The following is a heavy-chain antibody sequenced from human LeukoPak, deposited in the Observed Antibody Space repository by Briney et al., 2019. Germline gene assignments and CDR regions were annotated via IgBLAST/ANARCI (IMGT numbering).Heavy chain of an antibody. CDR3: ARVVGDFWSGKKWGRNYYYYLDV. V-gene: IGHV4-59*11. CDR1: GGSISSHY. D-gene: IGHD3-3*01. CDR2: IYYSGST. J-gene: IGHJ6*03. Sequence: PSETLSLTCTVSGGSISSHYWSWIRQPPGKGLEWIGYIYYSGSTNYNPSLKSRVTISVDTSKNQFSLKLSSVTAADTAVYYCARVVGDFWSGKKWGRNYYYYLDVWGKGTTVTVSS.